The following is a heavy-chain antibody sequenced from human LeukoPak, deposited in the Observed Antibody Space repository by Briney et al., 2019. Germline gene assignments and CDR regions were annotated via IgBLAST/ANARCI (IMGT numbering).Heavy chain of an antibody. D-gene: IGHD1-20*01. CDR3: AKSCLTATSRDGFDI. CDR2: ISGGGGST. CDR1: GFTFSNYA. J-gene: IGHJ3*02. V-gene: IGHV3-23*01. Sequence: AGGSLRLSCAASGFTFSNYAMSWVRQAPGKGLEWVSNISGGGGSTYYADSVKGRFTISRDNSKNTLSLQMDSLRAEDTAVYYCAKSCLTATSRDGFDIWGEGTMVTVSS.